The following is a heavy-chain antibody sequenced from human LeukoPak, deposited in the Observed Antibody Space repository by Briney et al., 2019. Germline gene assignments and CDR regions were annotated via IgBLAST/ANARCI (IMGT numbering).Heavy chain of an antibody. Sequence: PGGSLRLSCAASGFSFSDSWMSWVRQAPGKGPEWVANIKPDGTEEHYVDSVKGRFTVSRDNARNSLFLQMNGLRVEDTALYYCATYTNWVAGDVWGQGTTVSVSS. CDR3: ATYTNWVAGDV. CDR1: GFSFSDSW. D-gene: IGHD7-27*01. J-gene: IGHJ6*02. V-gene: IGHV3-7*01. CDR2: IKPDGTEE.